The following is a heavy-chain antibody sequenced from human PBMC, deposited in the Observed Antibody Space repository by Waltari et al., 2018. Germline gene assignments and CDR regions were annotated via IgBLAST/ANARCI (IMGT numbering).Heavy chain of an antibody. V-gene: IGHV3-21*02. J-gene: IGHJ5*02. Sequence: EVQLVESGGGLVKPGGFLRLSCAASGFDFSSYNMNWVRQAPGKGLEWVSSISASTTFIYYADSVRGRFTISRDNAKSSLYLQMNSLGPDDTAVYYCARDGTRSSWPPNYFDPWGQGTLVTVSS. CDR1: GFDFSSYN. D-gene: IGHD6-13*01. CDR3: ARDGTRSSWPPNYFDP. CDR2: ISASTTFI.